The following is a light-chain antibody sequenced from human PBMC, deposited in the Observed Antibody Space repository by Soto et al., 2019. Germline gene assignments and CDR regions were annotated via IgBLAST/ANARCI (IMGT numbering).Light chain of an antibody. Sequence: EIVLTQSPGTLSLFPGERATLSCRASQTITSTHLAWYQQKPGQAPRLLIDGVSNRASGFPDRFSGSGSGTDFPLTISGLEPDDFAVYYCQHYGASPRTFGQGTKVEI. CDR1: QTITSTH. V-gene: IGKV3-20*01. J-gene: IGKJ1*01. CDR2: GVS. CDR3: QHYGASPRT.